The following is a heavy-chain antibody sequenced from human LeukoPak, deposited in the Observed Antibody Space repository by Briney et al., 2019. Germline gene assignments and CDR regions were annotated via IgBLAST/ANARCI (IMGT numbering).Heavy chain of an antibody. CDR2: IRYDGSNK. CDR3: AKNLRSSSWYSGGAYYYYYMDV. CDR1: GFIFSSFG. J-gene: IGHJ6*03. D-gene: IGHD6-13*01. V-gene: IGHV3-30*02. Sequence: GGSLRLSCAASGFIFSSFGMHWVRQAPGKGLEWVAFIRYDGSNKYYADSVKGRFTISRDNSKNTLYLQMNSLRAEDTAVYYCAKNLRSSSWYSGGAYYYYYMDVWGKGTTVTISS.